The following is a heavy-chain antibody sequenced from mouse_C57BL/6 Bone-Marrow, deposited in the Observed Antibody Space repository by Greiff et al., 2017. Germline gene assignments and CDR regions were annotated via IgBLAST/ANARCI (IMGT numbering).Heavy chain of an antibody. Sequence: QVQLQQPGAELVRPGTSVKLSCKASGYTFTSYWMHWVKQRPGQGLEWIGVIDPSDSYTNYTQKFKGKATLTVDTSSSTAYMPLSSLTSEGSAVYYCARGGGNYAMDYWGQGTSVTVSS. V-gene: IGHV1-59*01. CDR3: ARGGGNYAMDY. J-gene: IGHJ4*01. CDR1: GYTFTSYW. CDR2: IDPSDSYT.